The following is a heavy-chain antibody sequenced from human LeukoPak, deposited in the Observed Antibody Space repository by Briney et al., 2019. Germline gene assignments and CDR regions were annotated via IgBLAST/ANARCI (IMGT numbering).Heavy chain of an antibody. J-gene: IGHJ5*02. CDR1: GYTFTGYY. CDR2: INPNSGGT. CDR3: ARGYYDFWSGYSNWFDP. D-gene: IGHD3-3*01. Sequence: ASVKVSCKASGYTFTGYYMHWVRQAPGQGLEWMGWINPNSGGTNYAQKFQGRVTMTRDTSISTAYMELSSLRSEDTAVYYCARGYYDFWSGYSNWFDPWGQGTLVTVSS. V-gene: IGHV1-2*02.